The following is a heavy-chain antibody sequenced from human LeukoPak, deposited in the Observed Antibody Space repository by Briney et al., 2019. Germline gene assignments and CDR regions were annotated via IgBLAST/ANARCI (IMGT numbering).Heavy chain of an antibody. CDR2: VKQDGSEK. J-gene: IGHJ3*02. V-gene: IGHV3-7*03. CDR1: EFTFSNYW. CDR3: AKDTTSDYDFWSGNPTSGAFDI. Sequence: QPGGSLRLSCEASEFTFSNYWMSWVRQAPGKGLEWVANVKQDGSEKYYVDSVKGRFTISRDNAKNSLYLQMNSLRAEDTAVYYCAKDTTSDYDFWSGNPTSGAFDIWGQGTMVTVSS. D-gene: IGHD3-3*01.